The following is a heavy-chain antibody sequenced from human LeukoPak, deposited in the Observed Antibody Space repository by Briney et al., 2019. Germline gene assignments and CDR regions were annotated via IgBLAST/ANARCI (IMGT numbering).Heavy chain of an antibody. J-gene: IGHJ4*02. CDR1: GYTFTGYY. CDR3: ARATKLYYDSSGLGY. CDR2: ISAYNGNT. V-gene: IGHV1-18*04. Sequence: GASVKVSCKASGYTFTGYYMHWVRQAPGQGLEWMGWISAYNGNTNYAQKLQGRVTMTTDTSTSTAYMELRSLRSDDTAVYYCARATKLYYDSSGLGYWGQGTLVTVSS. D-gene: IGHD3-22*01.